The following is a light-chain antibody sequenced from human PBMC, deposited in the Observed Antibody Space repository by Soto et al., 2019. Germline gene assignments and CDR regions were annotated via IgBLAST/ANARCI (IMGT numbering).Light chain of an antibody. J-gene: IGKJ1*01. Sequence: EIVMTQSPATLSVSPGERATLSCRASQSVTSNLAWYQKKPGQAPRLLIYGASTRATGIPARFSGSGSGTDFHLTISSLQSEDFAVYYCQQSDNWWTFGQGTRVEIK. CDR3: QQSDNWWT. CDR1: QSVTSN. CDR2: GAS. V-gene: IGKV3-15*01.